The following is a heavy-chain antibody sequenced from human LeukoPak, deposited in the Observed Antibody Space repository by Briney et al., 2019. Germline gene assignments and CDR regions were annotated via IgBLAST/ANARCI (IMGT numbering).Heavy chain of an antibody. Sequence: GGSLRLSCAASGFTFDDYGMHWVRQAPGKGLEWVSGISWNSVSITYADSVKGRFTISRDNAKNSLYLQMNSLRADNTALYYCARGKGSVSGKGPFDYWGQGTLVTVSS. CDR2: ISWNSVSI. V-gene: IGHV3-9*01. J-gene: IGHJ4*02. CDR3: ARGKGSVSGKGPFDY. CDR1: GFTFDDYG. D-gene: IGHD6-25*01.